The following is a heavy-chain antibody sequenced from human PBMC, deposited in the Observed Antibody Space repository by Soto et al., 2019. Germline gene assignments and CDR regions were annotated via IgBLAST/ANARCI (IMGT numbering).Heavy chain of an antibody. Sequence: EVQLLESGGGLVQPGGSLRVSCAASGFTFSSYAMSWVRQAPGKGPEWVSAITGGGGDTFHADSVKGRFTISRDNTENTLHLQMNSLRVEDTAVYYCAKGSASSRPYYFDYWGQGALVTVSS. V-gene: IGHV3-23*01. CDR3: AKGSASSRPYYFDY. CDR1: GFTFSSYA. CDR2: ITGGGGDT. J-gene: IGHJ4*02. D-gene: IGHD2-2*01.